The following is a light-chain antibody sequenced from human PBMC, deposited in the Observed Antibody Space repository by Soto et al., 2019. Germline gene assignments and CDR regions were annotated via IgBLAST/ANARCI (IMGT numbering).Light chain of an antibody. CDR2: AAS. Sequence: DIQMTQSPSSLSASVGDRVTITCRASQSISSYLNWYQQKPGKAPKLLIYAASSLQSGVPSRFSGSGSGTDFTFTISSLQPEDIAIYYCQQYNSYSQTFGQGTKVDIK. CDR3: QQYNSYSQT. V-gene: IGKV1-39*01. CDR1: QSISSY. J-gene: IGKJ1*01.